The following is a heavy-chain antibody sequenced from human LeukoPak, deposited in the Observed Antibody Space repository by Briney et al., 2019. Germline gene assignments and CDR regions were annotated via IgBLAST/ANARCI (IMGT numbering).Heavy chain of an antibody. Sequence: ASVKVSCKVSGYTLTELSMHWVRQAPGKGLEWMGGFDPEDGETIYAQKFQGRVTMTEDTSTDTAYMELSSLRSEDTAVYYCATDHQGSGSYCFDYWGQGTLVTVSS. J-gene: IGHJ4*02. CDR1: GYTLTELS. CDR2: FDPEDGET. V-gene: IGHV1-24*01. D-gene: IGHD3-10*01. CDR3: ATDHQGSGSYCFDY.